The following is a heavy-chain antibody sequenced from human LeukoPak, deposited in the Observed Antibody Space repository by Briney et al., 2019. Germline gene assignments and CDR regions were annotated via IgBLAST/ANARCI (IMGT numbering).Heavy chain of an antibody. V-gene: IGHV3-49*03. D-gene: IGHD3-9*01. CDR2: IRSKAYGGTT. Sequence: GGSLRLSCTASGFTFGDYAMSWFRQAPGKGLEWVGFIRSKAYGGTTEYAASVKGRFTISRGDSKSIAYLQMNSLKTEDTAVYYCTREEYYDILTGYFGYYYYYYMDVWGKGTTVTVSS. CDR3: TREEYYDILTGYFGYYYYYYMDV. J-gene: IGHJ6*03. CDR1: GFTFGDYA.